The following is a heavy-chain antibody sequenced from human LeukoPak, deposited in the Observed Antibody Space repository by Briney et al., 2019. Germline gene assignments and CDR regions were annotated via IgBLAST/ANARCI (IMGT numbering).Heavy chain of an antibody. V-gene: IGHV4-31*03. Sequence: SETLSLTCTVSGGSITSGGYYWNWIRLHPGKGLEWIGYIYHSGSTYYNPSLKSRVTISVDTSRNQFSLKLSSVSAADTAVYYCARVGYSYGSDYWGQGTLVTVSS. CDR3: ARVGYSYGSDY. D-gene: IGHD5-18*01. CDR2: IYHSGST. J-gene: IGHJ4*02. CDR1: GGSITSGGYY.